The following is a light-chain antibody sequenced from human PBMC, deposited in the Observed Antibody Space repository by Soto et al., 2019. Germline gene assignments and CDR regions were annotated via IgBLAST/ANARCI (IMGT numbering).Light chain of an antibody. CDR1: QSISSY. CDR2: AAS. V-gene: IGKV1-39*01. J-gene: IGKJ1*01. CDR3: QQSYSTLRT. Sequence: DIQMTQFPSSLSASVGDRVTITCRASQSISSYLNWYQQKPGQAPKLLIYAASSLQSGVPSRFSGSGSGTDFTRTISSLQPEDFATYYFQQSYSTLRTFGQGTKVEIK.